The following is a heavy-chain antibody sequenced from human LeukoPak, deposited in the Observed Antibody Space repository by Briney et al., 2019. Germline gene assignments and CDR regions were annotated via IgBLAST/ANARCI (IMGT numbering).Heavy chain of an antibody. CDR1: GGSFSGYY. J-gene: IGHJ4*02. Sequence: SETLSLTCAVYGGSFSGYYWSWIRQPPGKGLEWIGEINHSGSTNYNPSLKSRVTISVDTSKNQFSLKLSSVTAADTAVYCCARGRGDYFDYYFDYWGQGTLVTVSS. CDR3: ARGRGDYFDYYFDY. V-gene: IGHV4-34*01. D-gene: IGHD4-17*01. CDR2: INHSGST.